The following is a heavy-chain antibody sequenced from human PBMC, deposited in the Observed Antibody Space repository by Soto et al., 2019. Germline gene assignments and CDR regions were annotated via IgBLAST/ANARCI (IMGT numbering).Heavy chain of an antibody. CDR3: ASGGPTGGSYKYNWFDP. D-gene: IGHD2-15*01. CDR1: GGSISSGDYY. V-gene: IGHV4-30-4*01. Sequence: PSETLSLTCTVSGGSISSGDYYWSWIRQPPGKGLEWIGYIYYSGSTYYNPSLKSRVTISVDTSKNQFSLKLSSVTAADTAVYYCASGGPTGGSYKYNWFDPWGQGTLVTVSS. CDR2: IYYSGST. J-gene: IGHJ5*02.